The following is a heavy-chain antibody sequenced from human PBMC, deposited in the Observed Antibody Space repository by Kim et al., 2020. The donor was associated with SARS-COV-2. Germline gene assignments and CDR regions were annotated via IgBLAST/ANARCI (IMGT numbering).Heavy chain of an antibody. D-gene: IGHD5-18*01. CDR1: GYTFTSSA. CDR2: INGGNGDT. CDR3: ARECSGGCTYGRPYYSGMDV. J-gene: IGHJ6*02. Sequence: ASVKVSCKASGYTFTSSAMHWVRQAPGQRLEWMGWINGGNGDTKYSQRLQGRVTITRDTSASTAYMEVSSLRSEDTAVYYCARECSGGCTYGRPYYSGMDVWGQGTTVTVSS. V-gene: IGHV1-3*01.